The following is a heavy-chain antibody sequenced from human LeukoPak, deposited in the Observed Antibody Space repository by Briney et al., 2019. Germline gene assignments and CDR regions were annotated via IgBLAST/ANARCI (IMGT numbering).Heavy chain of an antibody. CDR3: ARAPITRPFYFDY. J-gene: IGHJ4*02. Sequence: GGSLRLSCTASGFAFDEHGMSWGRQVPGKGLEWVSCINWSGGSTGYADPLRGRFTISRDNAKNSLYLQTDSLRAEDTALYYCARAPITRPFYFDYWGQGTLVTVSS. V-gene: IGHV3-20*04. D-gene: IGHD2-2*01. CDR1: GFAFDEHG. CDR2: INWSGGST.